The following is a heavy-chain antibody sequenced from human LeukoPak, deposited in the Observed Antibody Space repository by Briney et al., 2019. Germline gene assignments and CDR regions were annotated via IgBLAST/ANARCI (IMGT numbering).Heavy chain of an antibody. CDR2: INVNSGAT. D-gene: IGHD3-3*02. Sequence: ASVKVSCKASGYTFIDYYMHWVRQAPGQGLEWMGWINVNSGATYYKQKFQGRVTMTRDTSISIAYMELSRLRSDDTAGYYCARERHLDFWGQGTLVTVST. CDR1: GYTFIDYY. J-gene: IGHJ4*02. CDR3: ARERHLDF. V-gene: IGHV1-2*02.